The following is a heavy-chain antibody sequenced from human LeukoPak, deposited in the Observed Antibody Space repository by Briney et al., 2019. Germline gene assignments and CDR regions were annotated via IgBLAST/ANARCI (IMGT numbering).Heavy chain of an antibody. CDR2: ISGSGGGT. D-gene: IGHD6-19*01. Sequence: GGSLRLSCAASGFTFSGYAMSWVRQAPGKGLEWVSAISGSGGGTYYADSVKGRFTISRDNSKNTLFLQMNSLRAEDTAVYYCAKDARRTSGWYFFDYWGQGTLVTVSS. V-gene: IGHV3-23*01. J-gene: IGHJ4*02. CDR1: GFTFSGYA. CDR3: AKDARRTSGWYFFDY.